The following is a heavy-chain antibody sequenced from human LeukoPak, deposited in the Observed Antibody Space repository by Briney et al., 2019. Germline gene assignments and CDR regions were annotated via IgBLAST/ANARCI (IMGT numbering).Heavy chain of an antibody. CDR1: GFTFSSYW. J-gene: IGHJ3*02. V-gene: IGHV3-74*01. CDR2: INSDGSST. CDR3: ATHSSGSYYSGAFDI. D-gene: IGHD1-26*01. Sequence: GGSLRLSCAASGFTFSSYWMHWVRQAPGKGLVWVSRINSDGSSTSYADSVKGRFTISRDNAKNTLYLQMNSLRAEDTAVYYCATHSSGSYYSGAFDIWGQGTMVTVSS.